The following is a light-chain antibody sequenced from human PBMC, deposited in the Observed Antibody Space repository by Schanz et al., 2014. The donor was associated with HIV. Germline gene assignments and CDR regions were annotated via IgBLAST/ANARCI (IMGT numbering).Light chain of an antibody. CDR1: QGISSY. Sequence: VIWMTQSPSLLSASTGDRVTISCRMSQGISSYLAWYQQKSGKAPNLLIYAASSLQSGVPSRFSGSGSGTDFTLTISSLQPEDSAVYFCQQSAGDPTFGQGTRLEIK. CDR2: AAS. V-gene: IGKV1D-8*03. J-gene: IGKJ5*01. CDR3: QQSAGDPT.